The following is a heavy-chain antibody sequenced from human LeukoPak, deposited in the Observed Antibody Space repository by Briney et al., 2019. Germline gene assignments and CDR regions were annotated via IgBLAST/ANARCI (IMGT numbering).Heavy chain of an antibody. Sequence: GGSLRLSCAASGFTFSSFWMHWVRQAPGKGLEWVSRINSDGGSISYADSVKGRFTISRDNAKNTLYLQMISLRAEDTAVYYCARDPYGSSWYDLWGQGTLVTVSS. J-gene: IGHJ5*02. D-gene: IGHD6-13*01. V-gene: IGHV3-74*01. CDR1: GFTFSSFW. CDR2: INSDGGSI. CDR3: ARDPYGSSWYDL.